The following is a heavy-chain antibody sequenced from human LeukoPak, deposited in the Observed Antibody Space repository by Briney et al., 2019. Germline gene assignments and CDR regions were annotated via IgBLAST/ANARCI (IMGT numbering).Heavy chain of an antibody. CDR2: IIPIFGTA. CDR3: VRAVAGKPLDYYYYGMDV. D-gene: IGHD6-19*01. V-gene: IGHV1-69*01. Sequence: SVKVSCKASGGTFSSYAISWVRQAPGQGLEWMGGIIPIFGTANYAQKFQGRVTITADESTSTAYMELSSLRSEDTAVYYCVRAVAGKPLDYYYYGMDVWGQGTTVTVSS. J-gene: IGHJ6*02. CDR1: GGTFSSYA.